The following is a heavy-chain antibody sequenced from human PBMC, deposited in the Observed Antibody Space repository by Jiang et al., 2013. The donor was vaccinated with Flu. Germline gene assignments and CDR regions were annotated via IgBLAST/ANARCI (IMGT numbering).Heavy chain of an antibody. D-gene: IGHD3-22*01. CDR2: IYTSGST. V-gene: IGHV4-61*02. CDR3: ARGPNYYDSSGYYYGAFDI. CDR1: GGSISSGSYY. J-gene: IGHJ3*02. Sequence: GSGLVKPSQTLSLTCTVSGGSISSGSYYGSWIRQPAGKGLEWIGRIYTSGSTNYNPSLKSRVTISVDTSKNQFSLKLSSVTAADTAVYYCARGPNYYDSSGYYYGAFDIWGQGTMVTVSS.